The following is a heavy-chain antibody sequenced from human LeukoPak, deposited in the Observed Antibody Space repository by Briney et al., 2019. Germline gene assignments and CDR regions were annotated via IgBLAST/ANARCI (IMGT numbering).Heavy chain of an antibody. D-gene: IGHD6-19*01. CDR1: GYTFTSYG. CDR2: ISAYNGNT. V-gene: IGHV1-18*01. CDR3: AREVAGTNYYYGMDV. Sequence: ASVKVSCKASGYTFTSYGISWVRQAPGQGLEWMGWISAYNGNTNYAQKLQGRVTMTTDTSTSTAYMELRSLRSDDTAVYYCAREVAGTNYYYGMDVWGQGTTVTVSS. J-gene: IGHJ6*02.